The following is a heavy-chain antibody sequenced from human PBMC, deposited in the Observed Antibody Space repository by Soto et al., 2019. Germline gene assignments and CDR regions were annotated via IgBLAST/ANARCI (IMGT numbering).Heavy chain of an antibody. V-gene: IGHV3-33*01. CDR3: ARDAWNYYYDSSGYYYGRAFDI. CDR1: GFTFSSYG. D-gene: IGHD3-22*01. J-gene: IGHJ3*02. CDR2: IWYDGSNK. Sequence: GGSLRLSCAASGFTFSSYGMHWVRQAPGKGLEWVAVIWYDGSNKYYADSVKGRFTISRDNSKNTLYLQMNSLRAEDTAVYYCARDAWNYYYDSSGYYYGRAFDIWGQGTMVTVSS.